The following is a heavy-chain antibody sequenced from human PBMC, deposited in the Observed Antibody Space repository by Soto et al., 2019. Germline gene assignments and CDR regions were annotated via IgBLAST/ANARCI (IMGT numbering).Heavy chain of an antibody. D-gene: IGHD1-1*01. CDR3: ATANWSHHYFDP. J-gene: IGHJ5*02. CDR1: GGSFSGYY. V-gene: IGHV4-34*01. Sequence: QVRLQQWGTGLLKSSETLSLTCAVYGGSFSGYYWSWLRQPPGKGLEWIGEINHSGSTNYNPSLKSRVTISVDTSKNQFSLKVTSVNAADTAVYYCATANWSHHYFDPWGQGTLVTVSS. CDR2: INHSGST.